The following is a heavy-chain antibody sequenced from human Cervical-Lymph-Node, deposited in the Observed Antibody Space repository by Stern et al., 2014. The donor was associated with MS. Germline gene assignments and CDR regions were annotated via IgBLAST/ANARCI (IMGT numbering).Heavy chain of an antibody. J-gene: IGHJ4*02. CDR3: ATTNYYDSSGYYSRFDY. V-gene: IGHV1-69*12. D-gene: IGHD3-22*01. CDR2: IIPVFGTA. CDR1: GGTFSSYA. Sequence: QDQLVQSGAEVRKPGSSVKVSCKASGGTFSSYAISWVRQAPGQGLEWMGGIIPVFGTADNAQKFQGRLTITADDSTSTAYMELSSLRSEDTAVYYCATTNYYDSSGYYSRFDYWGQGTLVTVSS.